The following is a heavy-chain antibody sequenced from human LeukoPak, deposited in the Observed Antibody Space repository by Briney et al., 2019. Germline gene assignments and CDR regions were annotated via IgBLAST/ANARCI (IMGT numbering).Heavy chain of an antibody. D-gene: IGHD3-16*01. CDR3: ARERGGEFDY. V-gene: IGHV4-39*07. J-gene: IGHJ4*02. CDR2: IYYSGST. Sequence: PSETLSLTCTVSGGSISSSSYYWGWIRQPPGKGLEWIGSIYYSGSTYYNPSLKSRVTISVDTSKIQFSLKLSSLTAADTAVYYCARERGGEFDYWGQGTLVTVSS. CDR1: GGSISSSSYY.